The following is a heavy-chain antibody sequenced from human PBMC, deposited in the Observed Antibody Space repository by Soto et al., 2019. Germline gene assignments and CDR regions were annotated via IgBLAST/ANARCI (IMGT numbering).Heavy chain of an antibody. Sequence: QVQLVQSGAEVKKPGSSVKVSCKASGGSFNSHAFSWVRQAHGLGLEWLGGVIPIFTSANYAQKFQGRVTVTADESSSTIYMELTSMIPEVTAIYYCTKAASDPYILNGMDAWGPGTSDTFSS. CDR1: GGSFNSHA. V-gene: IGHV1-69*01. CDR2: VIPIFTSA. J-gene: IGHJ6*01. D-gene: IGHD1-1*01. CDR3: TKAASDPYILNGMDA.